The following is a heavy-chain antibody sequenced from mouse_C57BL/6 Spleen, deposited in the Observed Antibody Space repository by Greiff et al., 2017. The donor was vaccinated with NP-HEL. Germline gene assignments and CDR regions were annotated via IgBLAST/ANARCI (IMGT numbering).Heavy chain of an antibody. Sequence: QVQLKQSGPGLVQPSQSLSITCTVSGFSLTSYGVHWVRQSPGKGLEWLGVIWRGGSTDYNAAFMSRLSITKDNSKSQVFFKMNSLQADATAIYYCAKENYYGSSYGYAMDYWGQGTSVTVSS. J-gene: IGHJ4*01. CDR1: GFSLTSYG. CDR2: IWRGGST. CDR3: AKENYYGSSYGYAMDY. D-gene: IGHD1-1*01. V-gene: IGHV2-5*01.